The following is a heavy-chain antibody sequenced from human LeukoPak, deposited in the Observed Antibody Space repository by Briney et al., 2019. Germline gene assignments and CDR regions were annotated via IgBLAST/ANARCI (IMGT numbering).Heavy chain of an antibody. CDR2: INHSGST. CDR1: GGSFSGYY. J-gene: IGHJ4*02. Sequence: SETLSLTCAVYGGSFSGYYWSWIRQPPGKGLEWIGEINHSGSTNYNPSLKSRVTISVDTSKNQFSLKLSSVTAADTAVYYCARGRITMVRGVCDYWGQGTLVTVSS. V-gene: IGHV4-34*01. D-gene: IGHD3-10*01. CDR3: ARGRITMVRGVCDY.